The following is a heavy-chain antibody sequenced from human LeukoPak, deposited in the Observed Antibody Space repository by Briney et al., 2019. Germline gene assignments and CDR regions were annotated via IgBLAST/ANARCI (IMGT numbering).Heavy chain of an antibody. CDR2: ISGSGGST. CDR3: AKRSGVYSDNSGVFDY. D-gene: IGHD4-11*01. CDR1: GFTFSSYA. Sequence: GGSLRLSCAASGFTFSSYAMSWVRQAPGKGLEWVSAISGSGGSTYYADSVKGRFTISRDNSKNTLYLQMNSLRAEDTAVYYCAKRSGVYSDNSGVFDYWGQGSLVTVSS. J-gene: IGHJ4*02. V-gene: IGHV3-23*01.